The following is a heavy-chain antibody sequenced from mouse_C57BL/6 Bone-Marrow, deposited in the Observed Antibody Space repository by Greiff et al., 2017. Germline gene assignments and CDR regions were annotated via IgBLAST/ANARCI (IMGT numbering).Heavy chain of an antibody. Sequence: EVKVVESGGDLVKPGGSLKLSCAASGFTFSSYGMSWVRQTPDKRLEWVATISSGGSYTYYPDSVKGRFTISRDNAKNTLYLQMSSLKSEDTAMYYCARPSLLLRFPVLDFDVWGTGTTVTVSS. V-gene: IGHV5-6*01. J-gene: IGHJ1*03. CDR1: GFTFSSYG. D-gene: IGHD1-1*01. CDR3: ARPSLLLRFPVLDFDV. CDR2: ISSGGSYT.